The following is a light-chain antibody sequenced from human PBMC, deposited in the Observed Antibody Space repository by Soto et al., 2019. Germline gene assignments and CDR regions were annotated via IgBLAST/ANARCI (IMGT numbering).Light chain of an antibody. CDR3: QQYSNWPFS. Sequence: EIVMTQSPDTLSVSPGERATLTCRAGQGVTTNFAWYQQKSGQSPRLLIYDVSIRATGVPARFSAAGSETDFTLTISGLQSGDSAVYFCQQYSNWPFSFGQGTRLEIK. CDR1: QGVTTN. V-gene: IGKV3-15*01. CDR2: DVS. J-gene: IGKJ5*01.